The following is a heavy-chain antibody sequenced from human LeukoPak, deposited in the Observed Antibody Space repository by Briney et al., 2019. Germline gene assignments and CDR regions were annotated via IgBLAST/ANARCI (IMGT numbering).Heavy chain of an antibody. J-gene: IGHJ4*02. CDR1: GYTFTSYG. D-gene: IGHD1-26*01. V-gene: IGHV1-18*01. CDR3: ASQIGIVGATRFGY. Sequence: ASVKVSCKASGYTFTSYGISWVRQAPGQRLEWMGWISAYNGNTNYAQKLQGRVTMTTDTSTSTAYMELRSLRSDDTAVYYCASQIGIVGATRFGYWGQGTLVTVSS. CDR2: ISAYNGNT.